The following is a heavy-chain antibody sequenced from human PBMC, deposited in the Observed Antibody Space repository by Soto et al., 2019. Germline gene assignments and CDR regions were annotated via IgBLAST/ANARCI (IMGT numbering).Heavy chain of an antibody. CDR3: ARDYDSSGYDY. D-gene: IGHD3-22*01. Sequence: EVQLVESGGGLVKPGGSLRLSCAASGFTFSSYSMNWVRQAPGKGLEWVSSISSSRSYIYYADSVKGRFTISRDNAKNSLYLQRNSLRAEDTAVYYCARDYDSSGYDYWGQGTLVTVSS. CDR2: ISSSRSYI. CDR1: GFTFSSYS. V-gene: IGHV3-21*01. J-gene: IGHJ4*02.